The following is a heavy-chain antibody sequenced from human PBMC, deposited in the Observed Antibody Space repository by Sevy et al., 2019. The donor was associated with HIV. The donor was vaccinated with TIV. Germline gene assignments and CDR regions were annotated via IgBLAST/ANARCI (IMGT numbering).Heavy chain of an antibody. CDR2: ISYDGSNK. CDR1: RFTFSSYG. V-gene: IGHV3-30*18. J-gene: IGHJ4*02. D-gene: IGHD6-19*01. CDR3: AKDRYSSGWYELDY. Sequence: GGSLRLSCAASRFTFSSYGMHWVRQAPGKGLEWVAVISYDGSNKYYADSVKGRFTMSRDNSKNTLYLQMNSLRAEDTAVDYCAKDRYSSGWYELDYWGQGTLVTVSS.